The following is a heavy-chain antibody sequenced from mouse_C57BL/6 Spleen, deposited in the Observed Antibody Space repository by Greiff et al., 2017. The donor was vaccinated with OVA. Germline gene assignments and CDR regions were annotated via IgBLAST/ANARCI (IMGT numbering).Heavy chain of an antibody. V-gene: IGHV1-50*01. CDR2: IDPSDSYT. J-gene: IGHJ4*01. CDR3: AWDYYVRNAMDY. D-gene: IGHD1-1*01. CDR1: GYTFTSYW. Sequence: QVQLQQPGAELVKPGASVKLSCKASGYTFTSYWMQWVKQRPGQGLEWIGEIDPSDSYTNYNQKFKGKATLTVDTSSSTAYMQLSSLTSEDSAVYYCAWDYYVRNAMDYWGQGTSVTVSS.